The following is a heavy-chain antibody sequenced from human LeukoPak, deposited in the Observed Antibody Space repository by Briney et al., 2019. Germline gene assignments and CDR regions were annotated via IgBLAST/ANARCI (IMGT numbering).Heavy chain of an antibody. J-gene: IGHJ6*02. CDR3: ARVSRPPGIAARPGPHYYYYGMDV. D-gene: IGHD6-6*01. V-gene: IGHV3-33*01. CDR2: ISYDGSNK. CDR1: GFSFRSYG. Sequence: PGGSLRLSCAASGFSFRSYGMHWVRQAPDKGLEWVAVISYDGSNKYYADSVKGRFAISRDNSKNTLYLQMNSLRAEDTAVYYCARVSRPPGIAARPGPHYYYYGMDVWGQGTTVTVSS.